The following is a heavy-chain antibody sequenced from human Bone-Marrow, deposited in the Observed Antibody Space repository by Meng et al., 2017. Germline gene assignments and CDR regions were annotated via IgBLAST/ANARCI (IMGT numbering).Heavy chain of an antibody. V-gene: IGHV4-34*01. CDR2: INHSGST. CDR1: GGSFSGYY. D-gene: IGHD5-18*01. CDR3: ARGSWLQLWLQDY. J-gene: IGHJ4*02. Sequence: QVHVQQWGEGLFKPSGTLSLTCAVYGGSFSGYYWSWIRQPPGKGLEWIGEINHSGSTNYNPSLKSRVTISVDTSKNQFSLKLSSVTAADTAVYYCARGSWLQLWLQDYWGQGTLVTVSS.